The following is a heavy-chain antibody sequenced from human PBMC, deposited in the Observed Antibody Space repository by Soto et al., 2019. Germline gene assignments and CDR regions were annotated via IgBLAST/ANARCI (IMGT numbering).Heavy chain of an antibody. D-gene: IGHD3-22*01. CDR2: IYSGGST. J-gene: IGHJ1*01. CDR3: ARDRVESGYPEYFQH. Sequence: EVQLVESGGGLIQPGGSLRLSCAASGFTVSSNYMSWVRQAPGKGLEWVSVIYSGGSTYYADSVKGRFTISRDNSKTTPYLQMNSRRAEDTAVYYCARDRVESGYPEYFQHWGQGTLVTVSS. V-gene: IGHV3-53*01. CDR1: GFTVSSNY.